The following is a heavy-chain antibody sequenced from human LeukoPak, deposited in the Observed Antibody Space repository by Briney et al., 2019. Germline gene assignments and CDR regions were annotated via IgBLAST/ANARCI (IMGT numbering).Heavy chain of an antibody. Sequence: KTSVTLSLTCAVDGGSFSGYYWSWIRQPPGKGLEWIGEINHSGSTNYNPSLKSRVTISVDTSKNQFSLKLSSVTSADTAVYYCARCPGIAAAGPDAFYIWGQGTMVTVSS. CDR2: INHSGST. CDR1: GGSFSGYY. J-gene: IGHJ3*02. V-gene: IGHV4-34*01. CDR3: ARCPGIAAAGPDAFYI. D-gene: IGHD6-13*01.